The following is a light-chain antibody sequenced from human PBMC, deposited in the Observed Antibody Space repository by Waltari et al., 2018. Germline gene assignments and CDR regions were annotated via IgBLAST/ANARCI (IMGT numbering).Light chain of an antibody. CDR3: GTWDNNLSALV. CDR2: ESE. Sequence: QSVLTQPPSVSAAPGQKVTISCSGTTSNIGNNSVSWYQQLPGAAPKVFIYESEKRPSGIPDRFSGSKSGTSASLGITGLQTGDEAAYYCGTWDNNLSALVFGGGTKLTVL. J-gene: IGLJ2*01. V-gene: IGLV1-51*02. CDR1: TSNIGNNS.